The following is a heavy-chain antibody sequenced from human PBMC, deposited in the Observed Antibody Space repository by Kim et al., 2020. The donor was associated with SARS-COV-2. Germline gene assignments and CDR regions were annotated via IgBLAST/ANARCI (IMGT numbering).Heavy chain of an antibody. Sequence: SETLSLTCAVSGGSISSSNWWSWVRQPPGKGLEWIGEIYHSGSTTYNPSLKSRVTISVDKSKNQFSLKLSSVTAADTAVYYCASGEGKLEYSSSSAYYYGMDVWGQGTTVTVSS. V-gene: IGHV4-4*02. CDR1: GGSISSSNW. CDR2: IYHSGST. CDR3: ASGEGKLEYSSSSAYYYGMDV. D-gene: IGHD6-6*01. J-gene: IGHJ6*02.